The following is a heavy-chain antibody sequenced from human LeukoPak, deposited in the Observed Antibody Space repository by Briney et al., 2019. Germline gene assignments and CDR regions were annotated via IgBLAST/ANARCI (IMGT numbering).Heavy chain of an antibody. D-gene: IGHD3-10*01. CDR2: IIPIFGTA. CDR3: ARVSPYYYGSGSPLPYYYYYMDV. V-gene: IGHV1-69*05. Sequence: SVKVSCKASGGTFSSYAISWVRQAPGQGLEWMGGIIPIFGTANYAQKFQGRVTITTDESTSTAYMELSSLRSEDTAVYYCARVSPYYYGSGSPLPYYYYYMDVWGKGTTVTVSS. J-gene: IGHJ6*03. CDR1: GGTFSSYA.